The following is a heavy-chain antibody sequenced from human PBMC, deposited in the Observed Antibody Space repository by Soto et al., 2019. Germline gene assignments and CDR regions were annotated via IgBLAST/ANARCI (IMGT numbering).Heavy chain of an antibody. D-gene: IGHD3-16*01. V-gene: IGHV3-9*01. Sequence: ESGGGLVQPGRSLRLSCAASGFTFDDYAMHWVRQAPGKGLEWVSGISWNSANMGYADSVKARFTISRDNAKNSLSLQMNSLREEDTALYYCAKDISGRGSYYYYYGMDVWGQGTTVTVSS. J-gene: IGHJ6*02. CDR3: AKDISGRGSYYYYYGMDV. CDR1: GFTFDDYA. CDR2: ISWNSANM.